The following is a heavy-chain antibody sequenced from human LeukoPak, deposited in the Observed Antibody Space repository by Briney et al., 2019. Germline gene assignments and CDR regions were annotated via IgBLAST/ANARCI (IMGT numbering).Heavy chain of an antibody. CDR1: GFTFSSYA. V-gene: IGHV3-23*01. CDR3: ARGGIQVSGIDEFDY. CDR2: ISGSGGST. D-gene: IGHD6-19*01. J-gene: IGHJ4*02. Sequence: GGSLRLSGAASGFTFSSYAMSWVRQAPGKGLEWVSAISGSGGSTYYADSVKGRFTISRDNSKNTLYLQMNSLRAEDTAVYYCARGGIQVSGIDEFDYWGQGTLVTVSS.